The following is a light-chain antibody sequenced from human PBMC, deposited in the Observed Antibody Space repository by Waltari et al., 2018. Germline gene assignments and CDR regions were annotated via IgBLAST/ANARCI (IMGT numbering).Light chain of an antibody. J-gene: IGLJ3*02. CDR3: SSFTRASSWV. V-gene: IGLV2-14*03. Sequence: HSALAQPSSVSGSPGQSITISCPGPRTYVGAYNYVSWYQQLPGKAPRLMIYDVNNRPSGVSNRFSGSKSGNTASLTISGLQAEDEADYYCSSFTRASSWVFGGGTKLTV. CDR1: RTYVGAYNY. CDR2: DVN.